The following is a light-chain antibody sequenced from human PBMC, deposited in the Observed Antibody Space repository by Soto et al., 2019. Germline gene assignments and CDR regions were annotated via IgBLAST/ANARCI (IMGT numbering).Light chain of an antibody. V-gene: IGLV2-11*01. CDR1: SSDVGAYKY. J-gene: IGLJ1*01. Sequence: QSALTQPRSVSGSPGQSVTISCTGTSSDVGAYKYVSWYQHYPGEAPKVMIYDVNNRPSGAPDRFSGSTSGNTASLTISGLQAEDETDYFCSLYSSNGSLIFGPGTKVTV. CDR2: DVN. CDR3: SLYSSNGSLI.